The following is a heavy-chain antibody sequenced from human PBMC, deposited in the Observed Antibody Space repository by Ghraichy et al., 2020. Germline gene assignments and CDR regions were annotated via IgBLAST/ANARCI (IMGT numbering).Heavy chain of an antibody. CDR3: ATGSEGVIDAYAFDI. J-gene: IGHJ3*02. V-gene: IGHV4-31*03. CDR2: IYYSGST. Sequence: SETLSLTCTVSGGSISSGGYYWSWIRQHPGKGLEWIGYIYYSGSTYYNPSLKSRVTISVDTSKNQFSLKLSSVTAADTAVYYCATGSEGVIDAYAFDIWGQGKRVTVSS. CDR1: GGSISSGGYY. D-gene: IGHD2-21*01.